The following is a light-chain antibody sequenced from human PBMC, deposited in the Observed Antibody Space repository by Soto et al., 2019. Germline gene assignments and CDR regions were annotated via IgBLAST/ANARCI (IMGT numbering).Light chain of an antibody. J-gene: IGKJ1*01. Sequence: DIQMTQSPSTLSASVGDRVTITCRASQCISSWLAWYQQKPGEAPKLLIYKASSLKTGVPSRFSGSGSGTEFTLTIRSLQPDDFATYYCQQYNSNPLAFGQGTKVEIK. CDR1: QCISSW. CDR3: QQYNSNPLA. CDR2: KAS. V-gene: IGKV1-5*03.